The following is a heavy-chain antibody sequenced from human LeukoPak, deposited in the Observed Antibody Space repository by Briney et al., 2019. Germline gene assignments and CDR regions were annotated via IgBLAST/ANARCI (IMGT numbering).Heavy chain of an antibody. CDR1: GYTLTELS. D-gene: IGHD1-26*01. CDR2: INTNTGNP. J-gene: IGHJ6*03. CDR3: ARGRGSSARLGYYFYYIDV. Sequence: ASVKVSCKVSGYTLTELSMHWVRQAPGKGLEWMGWINTNTGNPTYAQGFTGRFVFSLETSVSTSYLQISSLKAEDTAVYYCARGRGSSARLGYYFYYIDVWGKGTTVTVSS. V-gene: IGHV7-4-1*02.